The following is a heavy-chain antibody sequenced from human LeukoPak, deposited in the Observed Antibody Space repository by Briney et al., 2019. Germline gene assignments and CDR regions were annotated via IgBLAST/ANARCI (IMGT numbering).Heavy chain of an antibody. Sequence: GGSLRLSCAASGFTVSSNYMNWVRQAPGKGLEWVSVIYSGGGTYYADSVKGRFTISRDNSKNTLYLQMNSLRAEDTALYYCARGSSGSYDYFDTWGQGTLVTVSS. V-gene: IGHV3-53*01. J-gene: IGHJ4*02. CDR3: ARGSSGSYDYFDT. CDR2: IYSGGGT. CDR1: GFTVSSNY. D-gene: IGHD1-26*01.